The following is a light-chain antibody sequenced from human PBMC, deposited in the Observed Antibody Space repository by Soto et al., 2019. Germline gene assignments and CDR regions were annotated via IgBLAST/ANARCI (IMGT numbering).Light chain of an antibody. CDR2: WAS. CDR1: HSILSSSNNKKY. V-gene: IGKV4-1*01. Sequence: DSVMRQSPDALAVSLRERATINCSYRHSILSSSNNKKYLAWYQQKPGQPPKLLISWASNRDSGVPDRFSGSGSGADFTLTINSLQPEDVEVHYCQQYYNSPITFGQGTRLEIK. CDR3: QQYYNSPIT. J-gene: IGKJ5*01.